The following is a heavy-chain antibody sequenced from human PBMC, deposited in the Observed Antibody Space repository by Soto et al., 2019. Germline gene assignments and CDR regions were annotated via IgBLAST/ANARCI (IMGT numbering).Heavy chain of an antibody. Sequence: QVQLVQSGAEVKKPGSSVKVSCKASGGTFSSYTISWVRQAPGQGLEWMGRIIPIFGIANYAQKFQGRVTITADKSTSTAYMELSSLRSEDTAVYYCARLTGVVTKEYFQHWGQGTLVTVSS. CDR1: GGTFSSYT. D-gene: IGHD3-3*01. CDR2: IIPIFGIA. V-gene: IGHV1-69*02. J-gene: IGHJ1*01. CDR3: ARLTGVVTKEYFQH.